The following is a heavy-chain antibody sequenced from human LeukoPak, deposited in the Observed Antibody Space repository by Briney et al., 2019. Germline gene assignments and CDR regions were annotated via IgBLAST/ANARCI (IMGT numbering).Heavy chain of an antibody. Sequence: ASVKVSCKASGYSFIGYYMHWVRQAPGKGLEWVSAISGSGGSTYYADSVKGRFTISRDNSKNTLYLQMNSLRAEDAAVYYCAKDPAQYDFWSGYSPSGWFDPWGQETLVTVSS. J-gene: IGHJ5*02. CDR2: ISGSGGST. V-gene: IGHV3-23*01. CDR3: AKDPAQYDFWSGYSPSGWFDP. D-gene: IGHD3-3*01. CDR1: GYSFIGYY.